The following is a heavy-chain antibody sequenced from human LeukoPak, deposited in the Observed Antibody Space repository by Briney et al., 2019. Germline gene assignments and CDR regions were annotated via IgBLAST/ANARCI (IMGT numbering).Heavy chain of an antibody. CDR1: GGSFSGYY. D-gene: IGHD1-26*01. Sequence: PSETLSLTCAVYGGSFSGYYWSWIRQPPGKGLEWIGEINHSGSTNYNPSLKSRVTISVDTSKNQFSLKLSSVTAADTAVYYCARVAWGGSYDYYMDVWGKGTTVTVSS. CDR3: ARVAWGGSYDYYMDV. CDR2: INHSGST. J-gene: IGHJ6*03. V-gene: IGHV4-34*01.